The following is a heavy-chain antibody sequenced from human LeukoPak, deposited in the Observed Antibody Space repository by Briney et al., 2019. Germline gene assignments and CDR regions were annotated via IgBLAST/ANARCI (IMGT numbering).Heavy chain of an antibody. CDR1: GVTVCNNY. CDR2: IYSGGST. J-gene: IGHJ4*02. D-gene: IGHD6-6*01. CDR3: ARDPPAVAANTYG. V-gene: IGHV3-66*01. Sequence: PGGSLRLSCAASGVTVCNNYMNWVRQAPGKGLEWVSLIYSGGSTHYADSVKGRFTISRDNSKNTLYLQMNSLRADDTAVYYCARDPPAVAANTYGWGQGTLVTVSS.